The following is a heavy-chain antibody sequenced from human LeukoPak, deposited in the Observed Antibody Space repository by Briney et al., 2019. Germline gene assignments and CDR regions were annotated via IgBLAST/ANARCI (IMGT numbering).Heavy chain of an antibody. CDR3: ARESWGHCSHDSCPFQH. D-gene: IGHD2-15*01. J-gene: IGHJ1*01. V-gene: IGHV3-66*01. CDR1: GFTVSNNY. Sequence: GGSLRLSCAASGFTVSNNYMSWVRQAPGKGLEGVSLIYNDGRTHYPDSVKGRFTISRDNSRNTLCLQMNSLRADDTAVYFCARESWGHCSHDSCPFQHWGQGTLVTVSS. CDR2: IYNDGRT.